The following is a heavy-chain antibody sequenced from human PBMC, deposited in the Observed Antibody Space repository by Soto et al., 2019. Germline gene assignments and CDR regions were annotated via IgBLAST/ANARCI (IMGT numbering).Heavy chain of an antibody. CDR2: ISGGGDST. CDR1: GFTFSNYD. CDR3: ATRYGGSSTLDEDY. Sequence: EVQLLESGGGLVQPGGSLRLSCAASGFTFSNYDMSWVRQAPGKGLEWVSAISGGGDSTYYADSVKGRFTISRDNSKNTLYLQMNSLRAEDTAVYYCATRYGGSSTLDEDYWGQGTLVTVSS. J-gene: IGHJ4*02. V-gene: IGHV3-23*01. D-gene: IGHD1-26*01.